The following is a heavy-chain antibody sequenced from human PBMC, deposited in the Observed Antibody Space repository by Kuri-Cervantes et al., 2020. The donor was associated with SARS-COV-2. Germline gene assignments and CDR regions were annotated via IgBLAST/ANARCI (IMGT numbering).Heavy chain of an antibody. CDR3: AREKPSVNAFDI. D-gene: IGHD1-14*01. V-gene: IGHV1-2*02. J-gene: IGHJ3*02. CDR1: GYTFTGYY. CDR2: SNPNSDVT. Sequence: ASVKVSCKASGYTFTGYYIHWVRQAPGQGLEWMGWSNPNSDVTNYAQKFQGRVIMTRDTSINTAYMELSRLRGDDTALYYCAREKPSVNAFDIWGRGTVVTVSS.